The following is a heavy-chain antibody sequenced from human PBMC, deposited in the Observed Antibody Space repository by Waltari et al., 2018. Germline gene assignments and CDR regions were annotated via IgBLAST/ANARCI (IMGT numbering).Heavy chain of an antibody. Sequence: QVQLQQWGAGLLKPSETLSLTCGVYGGSFSGYYWSWIRQPPGKRLEWIGHINPHGTPKYHPSLKSRVTISLDTAKNQFSLNLKSVSAADTAVYYCARLPLGRDFFIWFDPWGQGTLVTVSS. CDR3: ARLPLGRDFFIWFDP. CDR1: GGSFSGYY. CDR2: INPHGTP. V-gene: IGHV4-34*02. J-gene: IGHJ5*02. D-gene: IGHD1-26*01.